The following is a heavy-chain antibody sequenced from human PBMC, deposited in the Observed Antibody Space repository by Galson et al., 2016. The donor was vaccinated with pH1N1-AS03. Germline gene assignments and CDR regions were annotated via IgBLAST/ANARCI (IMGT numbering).Heavy chain of an antibody. D-gene: IGHD5-24*01. CDR2: INPSGGGT. CDR3: ARELKEATIAFYYYGMDV. V-gene: IGHV1-46*01. Sequence: SVKVSCKASGYSFTNYYIHWVRQAPGQGLEWMGIINPSGGGTSYSQKLQGRVTMTKDSSTGTVYMELSSLTSEDTAVYYCARELKEATIAFYYYGMDVWDHGHRLL. J-gene: IGHJ6*01. CDR1: GYSFTNYY.